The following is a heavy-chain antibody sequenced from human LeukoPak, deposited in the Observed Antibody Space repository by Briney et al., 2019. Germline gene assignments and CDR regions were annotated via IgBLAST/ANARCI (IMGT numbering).Heavy chain of an antibody. J-gene: IGHJ5*02. CDR1: GGSISSYY. V-gene: IGHV4-59*08. CDR3: SRLYCTTSSCGRFDP. CDR2: IYYSGST. Sequence: SETLSLTCTVSGGSISSYYWSWIRQPPGKGLEWIGYIYYSGSTNYNPSLKSRVTMSLDTSKNQFSLKLTSVTAADTAVYYCSRLYCTTSSCGRFDPWGQGTLVTVSS. D-gene: IGHD2-2*01.